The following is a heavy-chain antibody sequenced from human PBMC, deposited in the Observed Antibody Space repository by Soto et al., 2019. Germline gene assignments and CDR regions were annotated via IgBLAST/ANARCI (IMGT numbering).Heavy chain of an antibody. Sequence: SETLSLTCAVYGGSFSGYYWSWIRQPPGKGLEWIGEINHSGSTNYNPSLKSRVTISVDTSKNQFSLKLSSVTAADTAVYYCAGDCSSTSCWDTYYYYGMDVWGQGTTVTVSS. CDR2: INHSGST. CDR3: AGDCSSTSCWDTYYYYGMDV. J-gene: IGHJ6*02. CDR1: GGSFSGYY. V-gene: IGHV4-34*01. D-gene: IGHD2-2*01.